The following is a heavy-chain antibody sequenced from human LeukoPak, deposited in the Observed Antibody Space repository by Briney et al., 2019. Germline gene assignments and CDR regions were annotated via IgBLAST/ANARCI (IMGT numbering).Heavy chain of an antibody. CDR2: ISGSGGSI. J-gene: IGHJ4*02. CDR1: GFTFSSYA. D-gene: IGHD3-9*01. CDR3: AKFFHYDILTGYAFDY. V-gene: IGHV3-23*01. Sequence: GGSLRLSCAASGFTFSSYAMSWVRQAPGKGLEWVSAISGSGGSIYYADSVKGRFTISRDNSKNTLYLQMDSLRAEDTAVYYCAKFFHYDILTGYAFDYWGQGTLVTVSS.